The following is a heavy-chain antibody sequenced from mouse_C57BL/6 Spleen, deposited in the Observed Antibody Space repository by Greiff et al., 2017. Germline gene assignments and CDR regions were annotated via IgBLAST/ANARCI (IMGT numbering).Heavy chain of an antibody. CDR3: ARYPIYGSSFYAMDY. Sequence: EVHLVESGAELVKPGASVKLSCTASGFNIKDYYMHWVKQRTEQGLEWIGRIDPEDGETKYAPKFQGKATITADTSSNTAYLQLSSLTSEDTAVYYCARYPIYGSSFYAMDYWGQGTSVTVSS. CDR1: GFNIKDYY. CDR2: IDPEDGET. D-gene: IGHD1-1*01. V-gene: IGHV14-2*01. J-gene: IGHJ4*01.